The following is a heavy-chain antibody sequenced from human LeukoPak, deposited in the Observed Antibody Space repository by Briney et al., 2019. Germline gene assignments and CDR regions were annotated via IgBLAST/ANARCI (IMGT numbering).Heavy chain of an antibody. V-gene: IGHV3-23*01. J-gene: IGHJ4*02. CDR1: GFTLSSYA. D-gene: IGHD6-19*01. Sequence: GGSLRLSCAASGFTLSSYAMTWVRQAPGKGLEWVSAISGSGGSTYYADSVKGRFTISRDNSKSTLYLQMNSLRAEDTAIYYCAKGSSSGWYRPLDYWGQGTLVTVSS. CDR2: ISGSGGST. CDR3: AKGSSSGWYRPLDY.